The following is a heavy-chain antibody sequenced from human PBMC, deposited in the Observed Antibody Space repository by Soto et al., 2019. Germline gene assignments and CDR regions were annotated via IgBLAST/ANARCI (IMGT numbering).Heavy chain of an antibody. D-gene: IGHD3-3*01. CDR3: ATRITVFGLLIPPFDP. CDR2: INHTGGT. CDR1: GGSVNGYY. Sequence: SETLSLTCAVYGGSVNGYYWNWIRQPPGKGLEWIGEINHTGGTHYNPPLKSRVTMSVDTSKNQFSLRLSSVTAADTAIYYCATRITVFGLLIPPFDPWGQGTQVTVSS. V-gene: IGHV4-34*01. J-gene: IGHJ5*02.